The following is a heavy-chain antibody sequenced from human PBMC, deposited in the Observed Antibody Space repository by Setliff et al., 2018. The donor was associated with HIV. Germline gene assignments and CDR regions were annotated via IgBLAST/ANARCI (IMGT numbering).Heavy chain of an antibody. CDR1: GGTFRTFG. CDR3: ATNPEMATINYYYYYMGV. CDR2: SIPIFGTA. J-gene: IGHJ6*03. D-gene: IGHD5-12*01. Sequence: GASVKVSCKASGGTFRTFGISWVRQAPGQGLEWMGGSIPIFGTAKYAQKFQGRVTITADESTSTAYMELSSLRSEDTAVYYCATNPEMATINYYYYYMGVWGKGTTLTVSS. V-gene: IGHV1-69*13.